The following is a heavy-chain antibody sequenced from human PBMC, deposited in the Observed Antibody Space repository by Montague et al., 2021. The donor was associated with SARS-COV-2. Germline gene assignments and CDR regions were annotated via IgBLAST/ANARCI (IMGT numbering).Heavy chain of an antibody. Sequence: SLRLSCAASGFTFSTYAMSWARQAPGKGLEWVSRISKSGESTFYADSVKGRFTISRDNSKNTLYLQVNSLRAEDTAVYFCAKRPPGADNWGQGTLVTVSS. D-gene: IGHD1-26*01. CDR3: AKRPPGADN. CDR1: GFTFSTYA. CDR2: ISKSGEST. V-gene: IGHV3-23*01. J-gene: IGHJ4*01.